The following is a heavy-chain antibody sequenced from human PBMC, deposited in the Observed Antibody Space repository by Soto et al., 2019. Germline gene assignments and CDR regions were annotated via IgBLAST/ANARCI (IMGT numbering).Heavy chain of an antibody. Sequence: SETLSLTCTVSGGSISSYYWSWIRQPPGKGLEWIGYIYYSGSTNYNPSLKSRVTISVDTSKNQFSLKLSSVTAADTAVYYCANYGGSTADNWFDPWGQGTLVTVSS. CDR3: ANYGGSTADNWFDP. V-gene: IGHV4-59*01. CDR2: IYYSGST. J-gene: IGHJ5*02. CDR1: GGSISSYY. D-gene: IGHD6-6*01.